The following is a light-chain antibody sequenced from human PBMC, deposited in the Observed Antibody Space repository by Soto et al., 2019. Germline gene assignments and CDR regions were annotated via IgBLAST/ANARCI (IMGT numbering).Light chain of an antibody. V-gene: IGKV1-39*01. CDR2: DAS. J-gene: IGKJ1*01. Sequence: DIQMTQSPSSLSASVGDRVTITCQASQNINNYLNWYQQKPGRAPKLLIYDASSLQSGVPSRFSGSGSGTDFTLTISSLQPEDFATYYCQQSYSTLWTFGRGTKVDIK. CDR3: QQSYSTLWT. CDR1: QNINNY.